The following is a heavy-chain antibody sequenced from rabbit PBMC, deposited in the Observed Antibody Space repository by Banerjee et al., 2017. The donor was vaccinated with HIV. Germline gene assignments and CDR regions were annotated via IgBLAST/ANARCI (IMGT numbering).Heavy chain of an antibody. CDR2: IDTGTNGST. J-gene: IGHJ4*01. Sequence: QEQLVESGGGLVKPGGTLTLTCTVSGFSFSSSYYMCWVRQAPGKGLEWIACIDTGTNGSTYYATWAKGRFTISKTSSTTVTLQMTSLTAADTATYFCARGTGGAGDGLNLWGPGTLVTVS. D-gene: IGHD4-2*01. CDR1: GFSFSSSYY. V-gene: IGHV1S45*01. CDR3: ARGTGGAGDGLNL.